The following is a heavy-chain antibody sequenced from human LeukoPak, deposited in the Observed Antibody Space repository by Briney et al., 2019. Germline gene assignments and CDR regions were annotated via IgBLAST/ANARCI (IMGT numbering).Heavy chain of an antibody. J-gene: IGHJ6*03. D-gene: IGHD2-2*02. CDR2: IIPIFGTA. CDR3: ARVPYCSSTSCYTGGYYYYYYMDV. CDR1: GGTFSSYA. Sequence: GASVKVSCKASGGTFSSYAISWVRQAPGQGLEWMGGIIPIFGTANYAQKFQGRVTITTDESTSTAYMELSSLRSEDTAVYYCARVPYCSSTSCYTGGYYYYYYMDVWGKGTTVTVSS. V-gene: IGHV1-69*05.